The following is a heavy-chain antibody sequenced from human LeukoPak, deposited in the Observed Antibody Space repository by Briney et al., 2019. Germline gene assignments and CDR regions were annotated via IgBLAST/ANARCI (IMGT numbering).Heavy chain of an antibody. CDR3: AKLVDSSGWVFDF. CDR1: GYTFTDYY. CDR2: MNPNSGDT. V-gene: IGHV1-2*04. Sequence: ASVKVSCKASGYTFTDYYMRWVRQAPGQGLEWMGWMNPNSGDTNYAQKFQGWVTMTRDTSINTAYMELSRLKSDDTAIYYCAKLVDSSGWVFDFWGQGTLVTVSS. D-gene: IGHD6-19*01. J-gene: IGHJ4*02.